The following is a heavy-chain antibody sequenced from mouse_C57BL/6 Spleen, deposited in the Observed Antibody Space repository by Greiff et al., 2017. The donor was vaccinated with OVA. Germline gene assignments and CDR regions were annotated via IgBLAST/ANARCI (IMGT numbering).Heavy chain of an antibody. V-gene: IGHV1-15*01. CDR1: GYTFTDYE. Sequence: QVQLKESGAELVRPGASVTLSCKASGYTFTDYEMHWVKQTPVHGLEWIGAIDPETGGTAYNQKFKGKAILTADKSSSTAYMELRSLTSEDSAVYYCTRWLLRDFDYWGQGTTLTVSS. D-gene: IGHD2-3*01. CDR2: IDPETGGT. J-gene: IGHJ2*01. CDR3: TRWLLRDFDY.